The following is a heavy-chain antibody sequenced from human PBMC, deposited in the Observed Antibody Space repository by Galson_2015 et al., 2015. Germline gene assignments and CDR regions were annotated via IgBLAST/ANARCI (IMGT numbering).Heavy chain of an antibody. D-gene: IGHD2/OR15-2a*01. CDR3: AKTRWSNYYFLDS. CDR1: GFTFSTYA. CDR2: VSAGGGTT. J-gene: IGHJ4*02. V-gene: IGHV3-23*01. Sequence: SLRLSCAASGFTFSTYAMSWVRQAPGKGLEWVSVVSAGGGTTFYADSVKGRFTISRDNSKNTLYLQMSSLRAEDTAVYYCAKTRWSNYYFLDSWGQGTLVTVSS.